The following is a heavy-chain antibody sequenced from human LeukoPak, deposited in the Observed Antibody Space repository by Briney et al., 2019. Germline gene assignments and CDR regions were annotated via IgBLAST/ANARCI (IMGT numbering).Heavy chain of an antibody. J-gene: IGHJ1*01. CDR1: GGSISGYY. V-gene: IGHV4-59*12. CDR2: IYYSGGT. D-gene: IGHD2-15*01. Sequence: PSETLSLTCTVSGGSISGYYWSWIRQPPGKGLEWIGHIYYSGGTNYNPSLKSRVTISVDTSKNQFSLRLSSVTAADTAVYYCALGYCGGGSCYAREYFQHWGQGTLVTVSS. CDR3: ALGYCGGGSCYAREYFQH.